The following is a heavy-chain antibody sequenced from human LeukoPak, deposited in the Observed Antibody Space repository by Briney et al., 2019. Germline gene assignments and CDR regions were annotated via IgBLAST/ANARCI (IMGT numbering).Heavy chain of an antibody. V-gene: IGHV3-33*01. CDR1: GFTFSSYG. D-gene: IGHD4-23*01. J-gene: IGHJ4*02. Sequence: SGGSLRLSCAASGFTFSSYGMHWVRRAPGKGVEWVAVIWYDGSNKYCADSVKGRFTISRDNSKNTLYLQMNSLRAEDTAVYYCARLASYGGNSIFDYWGQGTLVTVSS. CDR2: IWYDGSNK. CDR3: ARLASYGGNSIFDY.